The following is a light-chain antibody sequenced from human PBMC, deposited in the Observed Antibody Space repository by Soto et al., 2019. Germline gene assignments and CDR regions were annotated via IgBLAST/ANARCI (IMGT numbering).Light chain of an antibody. CDR1: QSVSSN. CDR2: GAS. J-gene: IGKJ4*01. V-gene: IGKV3-15*01. CDR3: QQYNNWPHLT. Sequence: EIVMTQSPATLSVSPGERATLSCRASQSVSSNLAWYQQKPGQAPRLLIYGASTRATGIPARFSGSGSGTEFTLTISSLQYEDFAVYYCQQYNNWPHLTFGGGTKVEIK.